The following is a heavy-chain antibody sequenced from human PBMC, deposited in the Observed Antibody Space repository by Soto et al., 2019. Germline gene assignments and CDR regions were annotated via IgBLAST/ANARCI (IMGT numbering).Heavy chain of an antibody. V-gene: IGHV4-59*01. D-gene: IGHD2-15*01. CDR1: GDSLSTYY. J-gene: IGHJ1*01. CDR3: ARFGGNRPS. Sequence: SETLSLTCTVSGDSLSTYYWSWIRQPPGKGLEWIGYIYDSGSTMYSPSLKSRVSISVGPSKNQFSLKLTSVTAADSAVYYCARFGGNRPSWGQGTLVTVYS. CDR2: IYDSGST.